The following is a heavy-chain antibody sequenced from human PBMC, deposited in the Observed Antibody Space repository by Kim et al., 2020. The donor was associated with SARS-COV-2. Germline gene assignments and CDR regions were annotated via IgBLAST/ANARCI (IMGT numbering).Heavy chain of an antibody. CDR3: AKPAVQQLVYAFDI. Sequence: GGSLRLSCAASGFTFRSYGMHRVRQAPGKGLEWVAVISYDGSNKYYADSVKGRFTISRDNSKNTLYLQMDSLRGEDTAVYYCAKPAVQQLVYAFDIWGQGTMVTVSS. CDR2: ISYDGSNK. V-gene: IGHV3-30*18. J-gene: IGHJ3*02. D-gene: IGHD6-13*01. CDR1: GFTFRSYG.